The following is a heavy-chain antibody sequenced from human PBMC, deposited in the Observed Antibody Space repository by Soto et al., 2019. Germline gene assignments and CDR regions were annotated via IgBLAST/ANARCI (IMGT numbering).Heavy chain of an antibody. CDR1: GYTFSMSG. CDR2: ISGYNGNT. Sequence: QVQLVQSGAEVKKPGASVKVSSKSSGYTFSMSGISWVRQAPGQGLEWMGWISGYNGNTNYEQKFQDRVTMTTDTTTNTAYMELRSLRSDDTAVYYCAREGPRPYYYYGMDVWGQGTTVTVSS. CDR3: AREGPRPYYYYGMDV. J-gene: IGHJ6*02. V-gene: IGHV1-18*01.